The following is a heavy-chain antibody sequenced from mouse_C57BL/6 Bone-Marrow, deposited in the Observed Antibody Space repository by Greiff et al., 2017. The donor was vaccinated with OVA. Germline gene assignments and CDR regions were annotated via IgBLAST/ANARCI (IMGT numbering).Heavy chain of an antibody. Sequence: QVQLQQPGAELVKPGASVKMSCKASGYTFTSYWITWVKQRPGQGLEWIGDIYPGSGSTNYNEKFKSKATLTVDTSSSTAYMQLSSLTSEDSAVYYCAREGYGNYSAWFAYWGQGTLVTVSA. J-gene: IGHJ3*01. V-gene: IGHV1-55*01. CDR1: GYTFTSYW. D-gene: IGHD2-1*01. CDR3: AREGYGNYSAWFAY. CDR2: IYPGSGST.